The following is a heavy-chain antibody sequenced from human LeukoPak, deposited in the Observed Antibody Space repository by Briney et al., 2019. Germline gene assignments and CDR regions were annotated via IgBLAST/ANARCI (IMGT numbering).Heavy chain of an antibody. Sequence: SQTLSLTCAVSGGSISSGGYSWSWIRQPPGTGLEWIGYIYHSGSTYYNPSLKSRVTISVDRSKNQFSLKLSSVTAADTAVYYCARGERYYDILTGYYTNWFDPWGQGTLVTVSS. CDR2: IYHSGST. CDR3: ARGERYYDILTGYYTNWFDP. D-gene: IGHD3-9*01. CDR1: GGSISSGGYS. J-gene: IGHJ5*02. V-gene: IGHV4-30-2*01.